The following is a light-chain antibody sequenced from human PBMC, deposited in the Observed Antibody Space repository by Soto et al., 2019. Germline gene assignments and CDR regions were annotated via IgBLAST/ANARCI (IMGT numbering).Light chain of an antibody. CDR3: QQYNNWPPEGT. CDR2: GAS. Sequence: EIVMTQSPATLSVSPGERATLSCRASQSVSSNLAWYQQKPGQAPRLLIYGASTRATGIPARFSGSGSGTEFTLTISSLQSEDFAVYYCQQYNNWPPEGTFGQGKRLEIK. CDR1: QSVSSN. J-gene: IGKJ5*01. V-gene: IGKV3-15*01.